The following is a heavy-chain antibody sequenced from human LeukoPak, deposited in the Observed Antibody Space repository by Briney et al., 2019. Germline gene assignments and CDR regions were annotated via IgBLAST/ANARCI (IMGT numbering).Heavy chain of an antibody. CDR1: GGSFSGYY. D-gene: IGHD7-27*01. CDR3: ARGRLTGIRLFDY. J-gene: IGHJ4*02. Sequence: PSETLSLTCAVYGGSFSGYYWSWIRQPPGEGLEWIGEINHSGSTNYNPSLKSRVTISVDTSKNQFSLKLSSVTAADTAVYYCARGRLTGIRLFDYRGQGTLVTVSS. V-gene: IGHV4-34*01. CDR2: INHSGST.